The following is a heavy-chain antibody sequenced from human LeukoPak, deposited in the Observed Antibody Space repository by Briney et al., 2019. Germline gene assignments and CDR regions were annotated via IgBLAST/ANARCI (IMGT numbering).Heavy chain of an antibody. CDR3: ARDGGGWFDP. D-gene: IGHD3-16*01. J-gene: IGHJ5*02. CDR1: GGTFSGYA. CDR2: IIPIFGTA. Sequence: ASVKVSCKASGGTFSGYAISWVRQAPGQGLEWMGGIIPIFGTANYAQKFQGRVTITADESTSTAYMELSSLMSEDTAVYYCARDGGGWFDPWGQGTLVTVSS. V-gene: IGHV1-69*13.